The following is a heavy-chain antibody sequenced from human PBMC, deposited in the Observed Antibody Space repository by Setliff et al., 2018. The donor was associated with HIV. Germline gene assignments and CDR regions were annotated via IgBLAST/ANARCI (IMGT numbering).Heavy chain of an antibody. Sequence: SETLSLTCSVSGGSISSDYWSWIRQPPGKGLEWIGYAHYTERTNYNPPLKSRVTISVDTSKNQFTLNLNSVTAADTAVYYCATGRRYGLFNPWGQGTLVTVSS. V-gene: IGHV4-59*01. D-gene: IGHD1-20*01. CDR1: GGSISSDY. CDR3: ATGRRYGLFNP. CDR2: AHYTERT. J-gene: IGHJ5*02.